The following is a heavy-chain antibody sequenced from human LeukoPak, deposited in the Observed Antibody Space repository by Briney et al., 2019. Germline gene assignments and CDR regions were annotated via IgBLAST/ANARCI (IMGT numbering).Heavy chain of an antibody. D-gene: IGHD6-13*01. CDR3: AKPKIQGYGSKYNWFDP. CDR1: GFTFSSYG. J-gene: IGHJ5*02. Sequence: GRSLRLSCAASGFTFSSYGMHWVRQAPGRGLEWVVVISYDGSNKYYADSVKGRVTISRDNSKNTLYLQMNSLRAEDTAVYYCAKPKIQGYGSKYNWFDPWGQGTLVTVSS. CDR2: ISYDGSNK. V-gene: IGHV3-30*18.